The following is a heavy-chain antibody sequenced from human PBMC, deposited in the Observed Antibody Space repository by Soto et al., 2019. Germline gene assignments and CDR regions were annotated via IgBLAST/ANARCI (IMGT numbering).Heavy chain of an antibody. CDR3: ATGAPSFDY. Sequence: QVQLVQSGPEVKKPGASVKVSCKTSGYTFTNYGISWVRQAPGQGLEWMGWITTDKGKTTYAQKFKGRVTMTTDTSPSTAYMALRSLRSDDTAMYSCATGAPSFDYWGKGTLVTVSS. CDR1: GYTFTNYG. CDR2: ITTDKGKT. J-gene: IGHJ4*02. V-gene: IGHV1-18*01.